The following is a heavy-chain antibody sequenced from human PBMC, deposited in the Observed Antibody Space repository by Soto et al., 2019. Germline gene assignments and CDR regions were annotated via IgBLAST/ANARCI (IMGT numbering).Heavy chain of an antibody. Sequence: PSETLSLTCTVSGGSISSGGYYWSWIRQHPGKGLEWIGYIYYSGSTYYNPSLKSRVTISVDTSKNQFSLKLSSVTAADTAVYYCARVSGQGGWFDPWGQGTLVTVSS. D-gene: IGHD3-16*01. CDR1: GGSISSGGYY. J-gene: IGHJ5*02. CDR2: IYYSGST. V-gene: IGHV4-31*03. CDR3: ARVSGQGGWFDP.